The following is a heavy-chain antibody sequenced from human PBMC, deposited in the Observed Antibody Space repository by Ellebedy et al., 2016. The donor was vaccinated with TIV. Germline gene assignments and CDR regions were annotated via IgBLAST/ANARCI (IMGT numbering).Heavy chain of an antibody. V-gene: IGHV3-7*03. Sequence: GGSLRLSCAASGFPLRSYWMSWVRQAPGKGLEWVANIKQAGSDKNYVDSVKGRFTLSRDNAKNSLYLQMNSLRAEDTAVYYCAGRAYNWNDGSLFDYWGQGTLVTVSS. CDR2: IKQAGSDK. CDR1: GFPLRSYW. D-gene: IGHD1-1*01. J-gene: IGHJ4*02. CDR3: AGRAYNWNDGSLFDY.